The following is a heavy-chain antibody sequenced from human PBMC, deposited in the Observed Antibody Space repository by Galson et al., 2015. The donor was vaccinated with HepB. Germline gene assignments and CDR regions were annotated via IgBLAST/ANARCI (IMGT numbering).Heavy chain of an antibody. V-gene: IGHV3-23*01. Sequence: SLRLSCAASGFTFSSYAMSWVRQAPGKGLEWVSAISGSGGSTYYADSVKGRFTISRDNSKNTLYLQMNSLRAEDTAVYYCAKDLKGSGYYYYGMDVWGQGTTVTVSS. D-gene: IGHD2-15*01. J-gene: IGHJ6*02. CDR3: AKDLKGSGYYYYGMDV. CDR1: GFTFSSYA. CDR2: ISGSGGST.